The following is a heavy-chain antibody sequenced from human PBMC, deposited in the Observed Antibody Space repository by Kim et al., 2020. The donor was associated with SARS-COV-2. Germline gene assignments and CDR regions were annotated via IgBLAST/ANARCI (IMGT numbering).Heavy chain of an antibody. CDR3: ARGEGVAAASRLFDP. CDR1: GGTFSSYA. V-gene: IGHV1-69*04. D-gene: IGHD6-13*01. J-gene: IGHJ5*02. CDR2: IIPILGIA. Sequence: SVKVSCKASGGTFSSYAISWVRQAPGQGLEWMGRIIPILGIANYAQKFQGRVTITADKSTSTAYMELSSLRSEDTAVYYCARGEGVAAASRLFDPWGQGTLVTVSS.